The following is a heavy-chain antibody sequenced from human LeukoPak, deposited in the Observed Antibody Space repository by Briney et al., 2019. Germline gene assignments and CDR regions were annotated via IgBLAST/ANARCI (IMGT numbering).Heavy chain of an antibody. J-gene: IGHJ4*02. CDR1: RVTFRGYS. D-gene: IGHD4-17*01. CDR3: AKGYYADYGDH. Sequence: GRALRLSSAASRVTFRGYSMHCGPDAPGKGLEGVVVISYYGSNKYDADSVKGRFTISKDNYKNTLYLQMNSLRVEDTAVYYGAKGYYADYGDHWGEGTLVTVSS. V-gene: IGHV3-30*18. CDR2: ISYYGSNK.